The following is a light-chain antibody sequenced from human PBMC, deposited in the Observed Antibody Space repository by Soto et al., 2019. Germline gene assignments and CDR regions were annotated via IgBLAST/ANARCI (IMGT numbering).Light chain of an antibody. CDR3: TSYAGSNIFV. Sequence: QSALTQPPSASGSPGQSVTISCTGTSGDVGGYNYVSWYQQHPGKAPKLMIYEVIKRPSGVPDRFSGSKSGNTASLTVSGLQAEDEADYYCTSYAGSNIFVFGSGTKLIVL. CDR2: EVI. CDR1: SGDVGGYNY. V-gene: IGLV2-8*01. J-gene: IGLJ1*01.